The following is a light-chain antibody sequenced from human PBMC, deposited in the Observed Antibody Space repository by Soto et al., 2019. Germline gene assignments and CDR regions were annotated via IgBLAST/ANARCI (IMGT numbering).Light chain of an antibody. V-gene: IGKV2-30*02. J-gene: IGKJ1*01. Sequence: DVVMTQSPLSLPVTLGQPASISCRSSQSLIHSDGNTYLNWFQQRPGQSPRRLIYKVSDRDSGVXDTXSGSGAGTDFTLKIRRVEAEDVVVCYCIQGRHWPWTFGQGTKVEIK. CDR2: KVS. CDR3: IQGRHWPWT. CDR1: QSLIHSDGNTY.